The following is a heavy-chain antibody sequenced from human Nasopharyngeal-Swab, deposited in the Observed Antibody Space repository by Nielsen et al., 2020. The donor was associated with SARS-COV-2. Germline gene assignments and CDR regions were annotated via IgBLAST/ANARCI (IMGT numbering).Heavy chain of an antibody. D-gene: IGHD1-7*01. J-gene: IGHJ6*02. V-gene: IGHV1-69*10. CDR3: ARELELPHYYYGMDV. CDR1: GGTFGSYA. Sequence: SVKVSCKASGGTFGSYAISWVRQAPGQGLEWMGGIIPILGIANYAQKFQGRVTITADKSTSTAYMELSSLRSEDTAVYYCARELELPHYYYGMDVWGQGTTVTVSS. CDR2: IIPILGIA.